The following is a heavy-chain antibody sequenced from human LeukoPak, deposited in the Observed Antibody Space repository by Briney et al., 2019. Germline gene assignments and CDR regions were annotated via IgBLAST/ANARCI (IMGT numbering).Heavy chain of an antibody. J-gene: IGHJ4*02. CDR3: ARSSGWTHFDY. V-gene: IGHV1-2*02. Sequence: GASVKVSCKASGYTFTDYFMHWVRQAPGQGLEWMGWINPNSGGTGYAQNFQGRVTITRSSSENTAFMELSSLRSEDTAVYYCARSSGWTHFDYWGQGTLVSVSS. CDR2: INPNSGGT. D-gene: IGHD6-19*01. CDR1: GYTFTDYF.